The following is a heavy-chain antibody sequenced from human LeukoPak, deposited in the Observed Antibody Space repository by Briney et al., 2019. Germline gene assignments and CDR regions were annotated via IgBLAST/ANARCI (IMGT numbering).Heavy chain of an antibody. Sequence: SVKFSCKASGVTFSCNALSWVRQAPGQGLEWMGKMIPVMGVTDYAQNFQGRVTFTADKSTKTGYMELKSLTSEDTAVYFCATRGGKLDFDNWGQGTLVTVSS. D-gene: IGHD3-10*01. V-gene: IGHV1-69*04. CDR3: ATRGGKLDFDN. CDR2: MIPVMGVT. J-gene: IGHJ4*02. CDR1: GVTFSCNA.